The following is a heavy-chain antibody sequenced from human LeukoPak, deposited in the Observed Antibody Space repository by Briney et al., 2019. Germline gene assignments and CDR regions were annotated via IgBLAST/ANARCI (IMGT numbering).Heavy chain of an antibody. CDR2: IYHSGST. Sequence: GSLRLSCAASGFTFSSHSMNWVRQPPGKGLEWIGEIYHSGSTNYNPSLKSRVTISVDKFKNQFSLELRSVTAADTAVFYCARDYYDSGTYFDYWGQGTLVTVFS. CDR1: GFTFSSHSM. D-gene: IGHD3-10*01. J-gene: IGHJ4*02. V-gene: IGHV4-4*02. CDR3: ARDYYDSGTYFDY.